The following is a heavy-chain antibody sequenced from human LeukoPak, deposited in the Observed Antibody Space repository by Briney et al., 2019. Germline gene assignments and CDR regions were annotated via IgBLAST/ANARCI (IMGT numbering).Heavy chain of an antibody. CDR1: GGTFSSYA. Sequence: AASVKVSCKASGGTFSSYAINWVRQATGQGLEWMGWMNPNSGNTGYAQKFQGRVTMTRNTSISTAYMELSSLRSEDTAVYYCARDQESSGFDYFDYWGQGTLVTVSS. V-gene: IGHV1-8*02. CDR2: MNPNSGNT. D-gene: IGHD6-19*01. J-gene: IGHJ4*02. CDR3: ARDQESSGFDYFDY.